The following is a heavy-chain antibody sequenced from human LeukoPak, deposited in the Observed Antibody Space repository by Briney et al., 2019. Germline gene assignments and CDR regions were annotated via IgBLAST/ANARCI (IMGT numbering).Heavy chain of an antibody. D-gene: IGHD4-17*01. V-gene: IGHV3-21*01. Sequence: GGSLRLSCAASGFTSSRYSMNWVRQAPGKGLEWVSCISSSSSYIDYADSVKGRVTISRDSAKNSLYLQMNSLRAEDTAVYYCARGANNYGDGVDYWGQGTLVTVSS. CDR2: ISSSSSYI. CDR3: ARGANNYGDGVDY. J-gene: IGHJ4*02. CDR1: GFTSSRYS.